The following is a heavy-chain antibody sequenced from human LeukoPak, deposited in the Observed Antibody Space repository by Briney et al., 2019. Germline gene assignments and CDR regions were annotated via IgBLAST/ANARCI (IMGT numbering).Heavy chain of an antibody. Sequence: ASVKVSCKASGGTFSSYAISWVRQAPGQGLEWMGRIIPILGIANYAQKFQGRVTITADKSTSTAYMELSSLRSEDTAVYYCARDGGPKLGYCSSTSCSRYYFDYWGQGTLVTVSS. CDR2: IIPILGIA. CDR3: ARDGGPKLGYCSSTSCSRYYFDY. D-gene: IGHD2-2*01. CDR1: GGTFSSYA. J-gene: IGHJ4*02. V-gene: IGHV1-69*04.